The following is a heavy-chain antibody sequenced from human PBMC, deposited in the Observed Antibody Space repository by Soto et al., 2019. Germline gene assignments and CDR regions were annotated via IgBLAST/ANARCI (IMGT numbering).Heavy chain of an antibody. CDR3: ARGNMRAPAY. J-gene: IGHJ4*02. CDR2: IISSGKYI. V-gene: IGHV3-21*01. CDR1: GLTFSNYD. Sequence: GGSLRLSCAASGLTFSNYDMNWVRQAPGKGLEWVSSIISSGKYIHYADSVKGRFTISRDNAKNSLYLQMNSLKAEDSAVYYCARGNMRAPAYWGQGTLVTVSS.